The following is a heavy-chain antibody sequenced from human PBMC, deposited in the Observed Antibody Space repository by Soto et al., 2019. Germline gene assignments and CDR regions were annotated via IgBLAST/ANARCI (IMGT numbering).Heavy chain of an antibody. CDR2: IYYSGST. V-gene: IGHV4-31*03. J-gene: IGHJ6*02. CDR1: GGSISSGGYY. CDR3: ARESIAAAGRGTYGMDV. Sequence: QVQLQESGPGLVKPSQTLSLTCTVSGGSISSGGYYWSWIRQHPGKGLEWIGYIYYSGSTYYNPSLTSRVTRSVDTSKNQFTLKLSSVTAADTAVYYCARESIAAAGRGTYGMDVWGQGTTVTVSS. D-gene: IGHD6-13*01.